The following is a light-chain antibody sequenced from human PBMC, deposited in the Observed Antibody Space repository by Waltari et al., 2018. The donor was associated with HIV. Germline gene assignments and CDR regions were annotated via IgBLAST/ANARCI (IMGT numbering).Light chain of an antibody. Sequence: NFMLTQPHSVSESPGKTVTISCTRRRASIASNYVRRYQQRPGSVPTTVIYEDKQRPSGVPDRFSGSIDSSSNSASLTISGLKTEDEADYYCHSYDSSNQVFGGGTKLTVL. V-gene: IGLV6-57*03. CDR1: RASIASNY. CDR2: EDK. CDR3: HSYDSSNQV. J-gene: IGLJ3*02.